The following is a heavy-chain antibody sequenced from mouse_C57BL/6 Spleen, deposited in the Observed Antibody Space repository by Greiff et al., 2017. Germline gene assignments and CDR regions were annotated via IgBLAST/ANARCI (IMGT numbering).Heavy chain of an antibody. Sequence: VQLQQSGAELVRPGSSVKLSCKASGYTFTSYWMDWVKQRPGQGLEWIGNIYPSDSETHYNQKFKDKATLTVDKSSSTAYMQLSSLTSEDSAVYYCARSQSHAMDYWGQGTSVSVS. V-gene: IGHV1-61*01. CDR2: IYPSDSET. D-gene: IGHD6-1*01. CDR3: ARSQSHAMDY. CDR1: GYTFTSYW. J-gene: IGHJ4*01.